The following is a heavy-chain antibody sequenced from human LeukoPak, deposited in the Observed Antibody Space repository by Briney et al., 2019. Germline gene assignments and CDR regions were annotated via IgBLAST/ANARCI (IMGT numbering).Heavy chain of an antibody. J-gene: IGHJ4*02. CDR3: ARRIIGTTSDSFDS. CDR1: GGSISSYY. D-gene: IGHD1-20*01. V-gene: IGHV4-4*07. Sequence: SETLSLTCTVSGGSISSYYWSWIRQPAGKGLEWIGRIYTSGSTNYNPSLKSRVTMSVDTSKNQFSLKLSSVTAADTAVYYCARRIIGTTSDSFDSWGQGTLITVSS. CDR2: IYTSGST.